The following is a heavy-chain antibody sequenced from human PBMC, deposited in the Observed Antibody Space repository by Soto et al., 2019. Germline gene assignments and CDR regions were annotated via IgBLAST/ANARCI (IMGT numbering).Heavy chain of an antibody. D-gene: IGHD3-22*01. CDR3: AKDRSYYDDSGMDV. CDR1: GFTFSSYG. V-gene: IGHV3-30*18. Sequence: PGGSLRLSCAASGFTFSSYGMRWVRQAPGKGLEWVAVISYDGSNKYYADSVKGRFTISRDNSKNTLYLQMNSLRAEDTAVYYCAKDRSYYDDSGMDVWGQGTTVTVSS. J-gene: IGHJ6*02. CDR2: ISYDGSNK.